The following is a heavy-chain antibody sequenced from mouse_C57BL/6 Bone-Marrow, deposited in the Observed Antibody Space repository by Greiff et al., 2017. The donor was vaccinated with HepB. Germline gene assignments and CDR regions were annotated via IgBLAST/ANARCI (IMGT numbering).Heavy chain of an antibody. Sequence: EVNVVESVAELVRPGASVKLSCTASGFNIKNTYMHWVKQRPEQGLEWIGRIDPANGNTKYAPKFQGKATITADTSSNTAYLQLSSLTSEDTAIYYCASLCSIPYYFDYWGQGTTLTVSS. D-gene: IGHD1-1*01. J-gene: IGHJ2*01. V-gene: IGHV14-3*01. CDR2: IDPANGNT. CDR3: ASLCSIPYYFDY. CDR1: GFNIKNTY.